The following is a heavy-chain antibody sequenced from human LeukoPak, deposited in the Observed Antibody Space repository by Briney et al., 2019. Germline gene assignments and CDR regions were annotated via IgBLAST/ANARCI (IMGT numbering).Heavy chain of an antibody. CDR1: GDSISRSAYY. CDR2: IYSNGAT. D-gene: IGHD3-3*02. V-gene: IGHV4-61*02. CDR3: VRDRHFWSGYYAGLFDP. J-gene: IGHJ5*02. Sequence: SETLSLTCTVSGDSISRSAYYWSWIRQPAGERLQWIGRIYSNGATTYNPSLKTRVTMSVDTSKNQFSLKLTSVTAADTAVYYCVRDRHFWSGYYAGLFDPWGQGTRVTVSS.